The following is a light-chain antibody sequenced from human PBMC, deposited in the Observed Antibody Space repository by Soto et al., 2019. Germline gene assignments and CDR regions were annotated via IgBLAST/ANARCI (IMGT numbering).Light chain of an antibody. CDR3: QHYVSYSLT. CDR2: RAS. V-gene: IGKV1-5*03. CDR1: QSISHW. Sequence: EIQMTQSPSTLSASVGDRVTFTCRASQSISHWLAWYQQKAGKAPKLLIYRASILQSGVPSRFSGSGSGTEFTLAISSLQPDDFATYYRQHYVSYSLTFGGGTKVEIK. J-gene: IGKJ4*01.